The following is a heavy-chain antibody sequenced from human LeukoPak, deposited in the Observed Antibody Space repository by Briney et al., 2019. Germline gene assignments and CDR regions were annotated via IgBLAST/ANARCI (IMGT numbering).Heavy chain of an antibody. V-gene: IGHV3-7*01. J-gene: IGHJ4*02. CDR2: IKQDGSET. CDR1: LFTLSNYW. Sequence: GSLRLSCAASLFTLSNYWMSWVRQAPGKGLEWVANIKQDGSETYYVDSVKGRFTISRDNAKNPLSLQMNSLRAEDTAVYYCARQRGSGCLDYWGQGTLVTVSS. CDR3: ARQRGSGCLDY. D-gene: IGHD6-19*01.